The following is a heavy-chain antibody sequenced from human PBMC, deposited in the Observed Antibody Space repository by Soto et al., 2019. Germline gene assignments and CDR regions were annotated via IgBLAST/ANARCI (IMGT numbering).Heavy chain of an antibody. J-gene: IGHJ4*02. CDR1: GGSISSYY. D-gene: IGHD4-17*01. CDR2: IYYSGST. Sequence: SETLSLTCTVSGGSISSYYWSWIRQPPGKGLEWIGYIYYSGSTNYNPSLKSRVTISVDTSKNQFSLKLSSVTAADTAVYYCARVRFSVTTRACFDYWGQGTLVTVSS. V-gene: IGHV4-59*08. CDR3: ARVRFSVTTRACFDY.